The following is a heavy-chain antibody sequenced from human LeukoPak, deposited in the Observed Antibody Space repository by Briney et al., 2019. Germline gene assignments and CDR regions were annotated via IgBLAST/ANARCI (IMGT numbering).Heavy chain of an antibody. D-gene: IGHD1-26*01. CDR1: GFAVSDYT. Sequence: GGSLRLSCAAAGFAVSDYTMNWVRQAPGKGLEWISSISRSQTYIYYADSVKGRFAISKDNAENSLYLQMNSLRAEDTAVYYCARAQVGYNWFDPWGQGTLVSVSS. J-gene: IGHJ5*02. V-gene: IGHV3-21*01. CDR2: ISRSQTYI. CDR3: ARAQVGYNWFDP.